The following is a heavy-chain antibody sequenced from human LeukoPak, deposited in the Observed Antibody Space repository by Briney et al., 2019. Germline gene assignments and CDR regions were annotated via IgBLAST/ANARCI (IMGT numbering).Heavy chain of an antibody. CDR2: INPSGGST. J-gene: IGHJ6*03. V-gene: IGHV1-46*01. CDR1: GYTFTSYY. CDR3: ARDFGGRYYYYYYMYV. Sequence: ASVKVSCKASGYTFTSYYMHWVRQAPAQGLEWMGIINPSGGSTSYAQKFQGRGTMTRDMSTSTVYMELSSLRSEDTAVYYCARDFGGRYYYYYYMYVWGKGTTVTVSS. D-gene: IGHD1-26*01.